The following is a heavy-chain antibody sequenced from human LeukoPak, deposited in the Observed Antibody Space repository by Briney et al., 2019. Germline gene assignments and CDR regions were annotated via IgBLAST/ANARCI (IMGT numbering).Heavy chain of an antibody. Sequence: SQTLSLTCAVSGGSISSYYWSWIRQPPGKGLEWIGYIYYSGSTNYNPSLKRRVTISVDTSKNQFSLKLSSVTAADTAVYYCARAARNGGSYYLYYYYGMDVWGQGTTVTVSS. CDR3: ARAARNGGSYYLYYYYGMDV. CDR1: GGSISSYY. J-gene: IGHJ6*02. CDR2: IYYSGST. V-gene: IGHV4-59*01. D-gene: IGHD1-26*01.